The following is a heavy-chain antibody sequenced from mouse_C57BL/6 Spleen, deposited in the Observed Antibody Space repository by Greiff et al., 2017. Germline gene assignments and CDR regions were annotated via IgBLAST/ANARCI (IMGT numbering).Heavy chain of an antibody. CDR1: GFSLTSYG. CDR3: ASMVTTDWDYFDY. J-gene: IGHJ2*01. D-gene: IGHD2-1*01. CDR2: IWSGGST. Sequence: QVQLKESGPGLVQPSQSLSITCTVSGFSLTSYGVHWVRQSPGKGLEWLGVIWSGGSTDYNAAFISRLSISKDNSKSQVFFKMNSLQADDTAIYYCASMVTTDWDYFDYWGQGTTLTVSS. V-gene: IGHV2-2*01.